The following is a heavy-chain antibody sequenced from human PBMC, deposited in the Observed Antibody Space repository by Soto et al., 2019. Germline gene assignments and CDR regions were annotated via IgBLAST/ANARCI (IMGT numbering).Heavy chain of an antibody. CDR1: GGSITSSSYY. CDR3: AAQEVGGSYVYTFDP. J-gene: IGHJ5*02. CDR2: IYYSGST. V-gene: IGHV4-39*01. Sequence: QLHLRESGPGLVKPSETLSLTCTVSGGSITSSSYYWGWIRQPPGKGLEWIGSIYYSGSTYYNPSLKSRVTISVETSKNQFSLKLSSVTAADTAVYYCAAQEVGGSYVYTFDPWGQGTLVTVSS. D-gene: IGHD1-26*01.